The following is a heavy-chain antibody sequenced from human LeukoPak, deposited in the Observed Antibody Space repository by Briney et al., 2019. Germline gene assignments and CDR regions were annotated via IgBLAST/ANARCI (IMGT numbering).Heavy chain of an antibody. D-gene: IGHD4-17*01. Sequence: SETLSLTCAVYGGSFSGYYWSWIRQPPGKGLEWIGDINHSGSTNYIPSLKSRVTISVDTSKNQSSLKLSSLTAADTAVYYCARGRAKTTVTAERAFDIWGQGTMVTVSS. J-gene: IGHJ3*02. CDR1: GGSFSGYY. CDR2: INHSGST. V-gene: IGHV4-34*01. CDR3: ARGRAKTTVTAERAFDI.